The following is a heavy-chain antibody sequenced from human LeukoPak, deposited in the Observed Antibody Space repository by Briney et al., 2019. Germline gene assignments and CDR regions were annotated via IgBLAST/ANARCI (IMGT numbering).Heavy chain of an antibody. CDR2: IADTGST. J-gene: IGHJ4*02. Sequence: SETLSLTCTVSGGSIVTRSYFWGWIRQAPGKGLEWIGTIADTGSTYYDPSLKTRVSMSVDTSQKQFSLRLSSVTAADTAVYYCARTMLTMQPIVYFDHWGQGALVTVSS. D-gene: IGHD4/OR15-4a*01. V-gene: IGHV4-39*01. CDR1: GGSIVTRSYF. CDR3: ARTMLTMQPIVYFDH.